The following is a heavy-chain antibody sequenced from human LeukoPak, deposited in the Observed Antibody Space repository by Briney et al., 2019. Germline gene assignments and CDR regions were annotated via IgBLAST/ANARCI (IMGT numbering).Heavy chain of an antibody. J-gene: IGHJ4*02. V-gene: IGHV3-21*04. CDR1: GFTFSSYS. Sequence: TPGGSLRLSCAASGFTFSSYSMNWVRQAPGKGLEWVSSISSSSSYIYYADSVKGRFTISRDNAKNSLYLQMNSLRAEDTAVYYCARVGKYDFWSGHDETRLDYWGQGSLVTVSS. D-gene: IGHD3-3*01. CDR2: ISSSSSYI. CDR3: ARVGKYDFWSGHDETRLDY.